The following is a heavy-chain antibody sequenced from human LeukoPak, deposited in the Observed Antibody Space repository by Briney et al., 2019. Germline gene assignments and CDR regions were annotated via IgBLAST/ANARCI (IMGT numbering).Heavy chain of an antibody. CDR3: ARDRGSTELDY. D-gene: IGHD6-13*01. CDR2: INRDGSRT. J-gene: IGHJ4*02. CDR1: GFTFSSNW. V-gene: IGHV3-74*01. Sequence: GGSLRLSCAASGFTFSSNWIHWVRQAPGKGLVWVSRINRDGSRTSYADSVKGRFAISRDNAKSTVYLQMNSLRGEDAAVYYCARDRGSTELDYWGQGTLVTVSS.